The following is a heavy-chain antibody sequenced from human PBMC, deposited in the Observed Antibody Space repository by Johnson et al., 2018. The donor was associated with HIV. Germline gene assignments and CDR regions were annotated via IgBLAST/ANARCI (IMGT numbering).Heavy chain of an antibody. J-gene: IGHJ3*02. CDR3: TTDWGSYHEYAFDI. D-gene: IGHD1-26*01. V-gene: IGHV3-9*01. CDR1: GFTFDDYA. CDR2: ISWNSGSI. Sequence: VQLVESGGGLVQPGRSLRLSCAASGFTFDDYAMHWVRQAPGKGLEWVSGISWNSGSIGYADSVKGRFTISRDNAKNSLYLQMNSLRAEDTALYYCTTDWGSYHEYAFDIWGQGTMVTVSS.